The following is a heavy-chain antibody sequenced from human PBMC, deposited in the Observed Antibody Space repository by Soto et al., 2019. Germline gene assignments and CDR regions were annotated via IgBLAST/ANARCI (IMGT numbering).Heavy chain of an antibody. J-gene: IGHJ6*03. CDR2: IKSKTDGGTT. V-gene: IGHV3-15*01. D-gene: IGHD6-13*01. CDR3: TTDEGGEQQRADADSYYYYMDL. Sequence: EEQLVESGGGLVKPGGSLRLSCAASGFTFSKAWMSWVRQAPGKGLEWIGRIKSKTDGGTTDYAAPVKGRFTISRDDSKNTLYLQMNSLKTEDPAVYYCTTDEGGEQQRADADSYYYYMDLWGKGTTVTVSS. CDR1: GFTFSKAW.